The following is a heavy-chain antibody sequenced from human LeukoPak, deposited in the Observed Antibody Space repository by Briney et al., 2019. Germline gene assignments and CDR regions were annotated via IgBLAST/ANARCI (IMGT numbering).Heavy chain of an antibody. CDR1: GYTFTGYY. V-gene: IGHV1-2*02. J-gene: IGHJ5*02. CDR2: INPNSGGT. Sequence: GASVKVSCKASGYTFTGYYMHWVRQAPGQGLEWMGWINPNSGGTNYAQKFQGRVTMARDTSISTAYMELSRLRSDDTAVYYCASDRGIVVVPAGNWFDPWGQGTLVTVSS. D-gene: IGHD2-2*01. CDR3: ASDRGIVVVPAGNWFDP.